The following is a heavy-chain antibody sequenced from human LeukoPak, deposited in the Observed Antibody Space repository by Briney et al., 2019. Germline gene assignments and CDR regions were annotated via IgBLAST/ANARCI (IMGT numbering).Heavy chain of an antibody. CDR3: AKAGGSGMVGYLAC. CDR2: IKHNGGST. V-gene: IGHV3-23*01. D-gene: IGHD6-19*01. CDR1: GFTFSSYC. J-gene: IGHJ1*01. Sequence: GGSLRLSCAASGFTFSSYCMTWVRQAPGKGLEWVSSIKHNGGSTFYADSVKGRFTISRDNTKNTLSLQMNSLRAEDTAVYYCAKAGGSGMVGYLACWGQGTLVTASS.